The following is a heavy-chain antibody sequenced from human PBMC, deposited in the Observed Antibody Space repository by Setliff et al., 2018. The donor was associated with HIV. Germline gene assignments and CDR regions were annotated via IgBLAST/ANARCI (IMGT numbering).Heavy chain of an antibody. V-gene: IGHV3-74*01. CDR2: INSDGSST. CDR1: GFSVTDNY. Sequence: ASVKVSCEASGFSVTDNYMGWVRQAPGKGLVWVSRINSDGSSTSYADSVKGRFTISRDNAKNSLYLQMNSLRAEDTAVYYCAKDIVAPGLFLDYWGQGTLVTVSS. CDR3: AKDIVAPGLFLDY. J-gene: IGHJ4*02. D-gene: IGHD3-16*02.